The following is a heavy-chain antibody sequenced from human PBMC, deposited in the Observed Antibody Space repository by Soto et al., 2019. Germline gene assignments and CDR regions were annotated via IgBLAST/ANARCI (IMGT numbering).Heavy chain of an antibody. V-gene: IGHV1-8*01. Sequence: ASVKVSCKASGYTFASYEINWVRQATGQGLEWMGWMNPNSGNTGYAQKFQGRVTMTRNTSASTGYMELSSLRSEDTAVYYCARGNGEYLDWLLPFAAFDIWGQGTVVTVSS. CDR1: GYTFASYE. CDR3: ARGNGEYLDWLLPFAAFDI. CDR2: MNPNSGNT. J-gene: IGHJ3*02. D-gene: IGHD3-9*01.